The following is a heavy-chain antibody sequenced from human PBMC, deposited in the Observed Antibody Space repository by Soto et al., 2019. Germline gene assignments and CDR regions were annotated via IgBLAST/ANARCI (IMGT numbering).Heavy chain of an antibody. J-gene: IGHJ3*02. CDR1: GFTFSSYG. Sequence: GGSLRLSCAVSGFTFSSYGMHWVRQAPGKGLEWVAVISYDGSNKYYADSVKGRFTISRDNSKNTLYLQMNSLRAEDTAVYYCAKDLPSRISQRYSSSWSDAFDIWGQGTMVTVSS. D-gene: IGHD6-13*01. CDR3: AKDLPSRISQRYSSSWSDAFDI. CDR2: ISYDGSNK. V-gene: IGHV3-30*18.